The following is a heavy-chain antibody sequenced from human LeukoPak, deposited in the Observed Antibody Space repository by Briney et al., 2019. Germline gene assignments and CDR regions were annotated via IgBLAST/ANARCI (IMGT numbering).Heavy chain of an antibody. Sequence: SVKVSCKASGGTLSSYAISWVRQAPGQGLEWMGGIIPIFGTANYAQKFQGRVTITTDESTSTAYMELSSLRSEDTAVYYCASRIAARPYDAFDIWGQGTMVTVSS. CDR1: GGTLSSYA. CDR3: ASRIAARPYDAFDI. V-gene: IGHV1-69*05. CDR2: IIPIFGTA. D-gene: IGHD6-6*01. J-gene: IGHJ3*02.